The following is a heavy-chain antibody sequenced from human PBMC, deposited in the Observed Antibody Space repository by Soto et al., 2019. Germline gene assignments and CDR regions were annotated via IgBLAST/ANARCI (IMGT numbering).Heavy chain of an antibody. V-gene: IGHV3-7*04. CDR3: ARATGADKEDY. D-gene: IGHD3-10*01. Sequence: VQLVESGGGLVQPGGSLRLSCAASGFTFNSYWMSWVRQAPGKGLEWVANIKEDGSERYYLDSVKGRFTISRDNAKNSLYLQMDSLRAEDTAVYYCARATGADKEDYWGQGTLVTVSS. J-gene: IGHJ4*02. CDR1: GFTFNSYW. CDR2: IKEDGSER.